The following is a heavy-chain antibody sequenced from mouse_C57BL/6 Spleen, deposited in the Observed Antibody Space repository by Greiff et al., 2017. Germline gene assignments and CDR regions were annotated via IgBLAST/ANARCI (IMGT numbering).Heavy chain of an antibody. CDR2: IDPSDSET. J-gene: IGHJ4*01. CDR3: ARGDYSNYDYYDMDY. Sequence: QVQLQQPGAELVRPGSSVKLSCKASGYTFTSYWMHWVKQRPIQGLEWIGNIDPSDSETHYNQKFKDKATLTVDKSSSTAYMQLSSLTSEDSAVYYCARGDYSNYDYYDMDYWGKGTSVTVSS. D-gene: IGHD2-5*01. CDR1: GYTFTSYW. V-gene: IGHV1-52*01.